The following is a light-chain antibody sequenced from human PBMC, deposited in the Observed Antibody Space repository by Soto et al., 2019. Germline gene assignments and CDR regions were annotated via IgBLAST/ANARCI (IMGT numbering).Light chain of an antibody. V-gene: IGLV2-14*01. CDR3: SSYTINRTYV. CDR2: EVS. Sequence: QSVLTQPATVSGSPGQSITVSCTGTSSDVGGYNYVSWYQQNPGKAPKLMIYEVSNRPSGVSNRFSGSKSGNMASLTISGLQAEDEADYYCSSYTINRTYVFXTGTKV. CDR1: SSDVGGYNY. J-gene: IGLJ1*01.